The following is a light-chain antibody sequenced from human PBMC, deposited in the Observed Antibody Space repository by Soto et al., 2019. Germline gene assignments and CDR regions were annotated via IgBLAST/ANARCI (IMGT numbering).Light chain of an antibody. CDR1: QSISTY. CDR3: QQFNNYPLT. V-gene: IGKV1D-13*01. Sequence: IQMTQSPSSVSASVGDRVTITCRASQSISTYLDWYQVTPGKAPKLLIYDASSLESGVPSRFSGSGSGTDFTLTISSLQPDDFATYYCQQFNNYPLTFGGGTKVDIK. CDR2: DAS. J-gene: IGKJ4*01.